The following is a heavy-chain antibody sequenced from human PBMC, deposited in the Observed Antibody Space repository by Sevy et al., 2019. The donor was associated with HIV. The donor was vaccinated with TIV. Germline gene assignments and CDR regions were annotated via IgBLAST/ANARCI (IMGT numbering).Heavy chain of an antibody. CDR3: ARGGAGRQFDYYYYMDV. D-gene: IGHD6-6*01. J-gene: IGHJ6*03. Sequence: SETQSLTCNVSGVSITRSYWNWIRQTPGKGLEWIAFVYYTGKTNYNPSLKSRVTVSLDTFKSQFSLKLSSVTAADTAVYYCARGGAGRQFDYYYYMDVWGKGTTVTVSS. V-gene: IGHV4-59*01. CDR2: VYYTGKT. CDR1: GVSITRSY.